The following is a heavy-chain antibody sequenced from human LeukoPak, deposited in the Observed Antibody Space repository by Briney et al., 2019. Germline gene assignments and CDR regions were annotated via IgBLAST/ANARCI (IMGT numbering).Heavy chain of an antibody. CDR1: GFTFSTCA. J-gene: IGHJ6*02. Sequence: GGSLRLSCAASGFTFSTCAMHWVRQAPGKGLEYVSAISTNGDSTYYADSVKGRFTISRDNSKNTLFLQMGSLRSDDTAVYYCGRWSGGRDWRYHYGMDVWGQGTTVSVSS. CDR2: ISTNGDST. D-gene: IGHD3-10*01. CDR3: GRWSGGRDWRYHYGMDV. V-gene: IGHV3-64*02.